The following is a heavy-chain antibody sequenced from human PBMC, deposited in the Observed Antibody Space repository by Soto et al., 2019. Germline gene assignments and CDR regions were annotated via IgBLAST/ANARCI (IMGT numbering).Heavy chain of an antibody. CDR1: GFTFSSYA. CDR2: ISGSGGST. J-gene: IGHJ2*01. V-gene: IGHV3-23*01. Sequence: EVQLLESGGGLVQPGGSLRLSCAASGFTFSSYAMCWVRQAPGKGLEWVSAISGSGGSTYYADSGKGRFTISRDNTRNALYLQMNSLRAENTAVYYCAKAVQASFDLWGRGTLVTVSS. CDR3: AKAVQASFDL.